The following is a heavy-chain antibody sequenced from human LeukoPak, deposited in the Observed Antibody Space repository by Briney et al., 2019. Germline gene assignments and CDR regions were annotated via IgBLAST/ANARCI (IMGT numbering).Heavy chain of an antibody. J-gene: IGHJ4*02. CDR2: IRSKANSYAT. CDR3: TSHYQGDLGVYYFDY. CDR1: GFTVSGSA. V-gene: IGHV3-73*01. D-gene: IGHD2-21*02. Sequence: GGSLRLSCAASGFTVSGSAMHWVRQASGKGLEWVGRIRSKANSYATAYAASVKGRFTISRDDSKNTAYLQMNSLKTEDTAVYYCTSHYQGDLGVYYFDYWGQGTLVTVSS.